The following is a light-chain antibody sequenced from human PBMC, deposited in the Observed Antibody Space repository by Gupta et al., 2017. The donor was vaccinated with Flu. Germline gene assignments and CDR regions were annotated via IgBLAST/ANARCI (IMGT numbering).Light chain of an antibody. V-gene: IGLV3-21*02. J-gene: IGLJ2*01. Sequence: SYVLPQPPSVSVAPGQTAKMTCGGDNIRSKSVHWYQQRPGQAPVLVVYDDVDRPSGIPERFSGSNSGNTATLTISGVEAEDEADYYCQVWDINTDYRHVIFGGGTRLTVL. CDR1: NIRSKS. CDR2: DDV. CDR3: QVWDINTDYRHVI.